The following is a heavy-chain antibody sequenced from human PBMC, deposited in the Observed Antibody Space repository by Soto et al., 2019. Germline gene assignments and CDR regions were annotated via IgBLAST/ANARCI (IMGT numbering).Heavy chain of an antibody. CDR3: TPAVVGATNGLDA. J-gene: IGHJ6*02. D-gene: IGHD1-26*01. CDR1: GYAFSVAW. V-gene: IGHV3-15*07. CDR2: IKSKAHGGTV. Sequence: VHLVESGGGLVKPGGSLRLSCAASGYAFSVAWMNWVRQAPGKGLGWVGRIKSKAHGGTVDYAAPAKGRFIISRDDSKNTLSLQMSNPEKQYTAVYYCTPAVVGATNGLDAWGQGTTVTVSS.